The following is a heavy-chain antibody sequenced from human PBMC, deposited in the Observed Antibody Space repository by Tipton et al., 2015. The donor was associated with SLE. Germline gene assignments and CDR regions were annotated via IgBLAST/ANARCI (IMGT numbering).Heavy chain of an antibody. D-gene: IGHD6-19*01. J-gene: IGHJ4*02. CDR2: INHSGST. CDR1: GGSISSGGYY. V-gene: IGHV4-39*07. CDR3: ASFGSGWYYFDY. Sequence: TLSLTCTVSGGSISSGGYYWSWIRQPPGKGLEWIGEINHSGSTNYNPSLKSRVTISVDTSKNQFSLKLSSVTAADTAVYYCASFGSGWYYFDYWGQGTLVTVSS.